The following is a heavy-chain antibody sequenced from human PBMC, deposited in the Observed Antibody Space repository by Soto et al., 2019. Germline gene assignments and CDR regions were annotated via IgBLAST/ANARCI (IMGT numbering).Heavy chain of an antibody. CDR2: IYYSGST. V-gene: IGHV4-31*03. CDR1: GGSISSGGYY. D-gene: IGHD3-10*01. Sequence: PSETLSLTCTVSGGSISSGGYYWSWIRQHPGKGLGWIGYIYYSGSTYYNPSLKSRVTISVDTSKNQFSLKLSSVTAADTAVYYCARVIFLYYYGSGSYYLDVWGQGTTVTVSS. CDR3: ARVIFLYYYGSGSYYLDV. J-gene: IGHJ6*02.